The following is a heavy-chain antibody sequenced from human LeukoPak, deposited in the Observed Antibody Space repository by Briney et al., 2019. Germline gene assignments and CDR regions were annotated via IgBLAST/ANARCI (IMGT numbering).Heavy chain of an antibody. D-gene: IGHD2-15*01. CDR1: GFTVSSNY. J-gene: IGHJ4*02. CDR3: ARGLDVVVVAATGLDY. CDR2: ISSSSSYI. Sequence: GGSLRLSCAASGFTVSSNYMNWVRQAPGKGLEWVSSISSSSSYIYYADSVKGRFTISRDNAKNSLYLQMNSLRAEDTAVYYCARGLDVVVVAATGLDYWGQGTLVTVSS. V-gene: IGHV3-21*01.